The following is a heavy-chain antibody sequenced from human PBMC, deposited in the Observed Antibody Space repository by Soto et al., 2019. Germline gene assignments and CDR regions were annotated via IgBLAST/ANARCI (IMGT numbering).Heavy chain of an antibody. CDR2: IKEDGSDM. D-gene: IGHD3-3*01. J-gene: IGHJ4*02. CDR3: ATEVWVYYDFWSGYSDY. CDR1: GFTFSSYW. V-gene: IGHV3-7*01. Sequence: GGSLRLSCAASGFTFSSYWMSWVRKAPGKGLEWAANIKEDGSDMYYVDSVKGRFTISRDNAKNSLYLQMNSLRAEDTAVYYCATEVWVYYDFWSGYSDYSAQGPLVTVSS.